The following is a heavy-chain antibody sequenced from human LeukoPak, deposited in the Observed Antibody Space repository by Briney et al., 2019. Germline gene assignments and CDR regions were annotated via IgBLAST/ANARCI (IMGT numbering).Heavy chain of an antibody. Sequence: SETLSLTCTVSGYSISSGYYWGWIRQPPGKGLEWIGSIYHSGSTFYNPSLKSRVTISVDTSKNQFSLKLSSVTAADTAVYYCARDPAGITMIVATYDYWGQGTLVTVSS. J-gene: IGHJ4*02. V-gene: IGHV4-38-2*02. CDR1: GYSISSGYY. D-gene: IGHD3-22*01. CDR3: ARDPAGITMIVATYDY. CDR2: IYHSGST.